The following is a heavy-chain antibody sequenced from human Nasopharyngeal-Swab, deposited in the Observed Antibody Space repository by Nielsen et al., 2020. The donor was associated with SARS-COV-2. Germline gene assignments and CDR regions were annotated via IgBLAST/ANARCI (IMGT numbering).Heavy chain of an antibody. CDR3: ARDGGGYCSGGSCYSGGYYYYYMDV. J-gene: IGHJ6*03. D-gene: IGHD2-15*01. CDR2: ISAYNGNT. V-gene: IGHV1-18*01. Sequence: WVRQAPGQGLEWMGWISAYNGNTNYAQKFQGRVTITAVKSTSTAYMELSSLRSEDTAVYYCARDGGGYCSGGSCYSGGYYYYYMDVWGKGTTVTVSS.